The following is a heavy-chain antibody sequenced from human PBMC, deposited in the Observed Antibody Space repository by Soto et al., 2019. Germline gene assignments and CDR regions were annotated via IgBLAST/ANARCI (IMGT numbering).Heavy chain of an antibody. CDR1: GGSISSSSYY. CDR2: IYYSGST. Sequence: SETLSLTCTVSGGSISSSSYYWDWIRQPPGKGLEWIGSIYYSGSTYYNPSLKSRVTISVDTSKNQFSLKLSSVTAADTAVYYCASCSGSYCYYYYGMDVWGQGTTVTVSS. J-gene: IGHJ6*02. CDR3: ASCSGSYCYYYYGMDV. V-gene: IGHV4-39*01. D-gene: IGHD1-26*01.